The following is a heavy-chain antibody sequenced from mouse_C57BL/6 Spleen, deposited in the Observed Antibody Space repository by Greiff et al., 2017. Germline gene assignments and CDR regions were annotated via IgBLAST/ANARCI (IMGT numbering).Heavy chain of an antibody. CDR1: GYTFTDYY. V-gene: IGHV1-26*01. CDR3: ARGYDYDGYYLDY. Sequence: EVQLQQSGPELVKPGASVKISCKASGYTFTDYYMNWVKQSHGKSLEWIGDINPNNGGTSYNQKYKGKATLTVDKSSSTAYMELRSLTSEDSAVYYCARGYDYDGYYLDYWGQGTTLTVSS. J-gene: IGHJ2*01. CDR2: INPNNGGT. D-gene: IGHD2-4*01.